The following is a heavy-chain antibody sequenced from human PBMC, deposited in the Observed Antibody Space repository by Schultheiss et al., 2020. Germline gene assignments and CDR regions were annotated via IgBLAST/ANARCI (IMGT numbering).Heavy chain of an antibody. CDR2: INPNSGGT. CDR1: GYTFTGYY. CDR3: ASGGGGTMVRGVIIQDYYYYGMDV. J-gene: IGHJ6*02. V-gene: IGHV1-2*02. Sequence: AAVKVSCKASGYTFTGYYMHWVRQAPGQGLEWMGWINPNSGGTNYAQKFQGRVTMTRDTSISTAYMELSRLRSDDTAVYYCASGGGGTMVRGVIIQDYYYYGMDVWGPGTTVTVAS. D-gene: IGHD3-10*01.